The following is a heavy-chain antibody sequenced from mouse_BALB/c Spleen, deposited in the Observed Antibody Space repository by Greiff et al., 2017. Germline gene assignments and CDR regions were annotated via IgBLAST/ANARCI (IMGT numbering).Heavy chain of an antibody. V-gene: IGHV5-4*02. J-gene: IGHJ3*01. CDR1: GFTFSDYY. CDR2: ISDGGSYT. D-gene: IGHD2-4*01. Sequence: EVKLVESGGGLVKPGGSLKLSCAASGFTFSDYYMYWVRQTPEKRLEWVATISDGGSYTYYPDSVKGRFTISRDNAKNNLYLQMSSLKSEDTAMYYCARGYDYEAWFAYWGQGTLVTVSA. CDR3: ARGYDYEAWFAY.